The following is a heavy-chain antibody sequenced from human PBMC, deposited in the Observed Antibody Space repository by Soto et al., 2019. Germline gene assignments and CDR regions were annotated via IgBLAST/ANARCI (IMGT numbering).Heavy chain of an antibody. CDR2: ISYSGNT. D-gene: IGHD2-15*01. CDR1: GGSISSGNYY. V-gene: IGHV4-30-4*01. CDR3: ATMGTPATGLYYFDY. J-gene: IGHJ4*02. Sequence: PSETLSLTCTVSGGSISSGNYYWSWIRQPPGKGLEWIGFISYSGNTYYNLSLKSRVTISVDTSKNQFSLNLSFVTAADTAVYYCATMGTPATGLYYFDYWGQGTLVTVSS.